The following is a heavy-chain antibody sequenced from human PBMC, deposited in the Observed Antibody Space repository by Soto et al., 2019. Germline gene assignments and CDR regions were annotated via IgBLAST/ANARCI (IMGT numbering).Heavy chain of an antibody. D-gene: IGHD3-22*01. CDR1: GYTFTSYG. J-gene: IGHJ4*02. Sequence: ASVKVSCKASGYTFTSYGISWVRQAPGQGLEWMGWISAYNGNTNYAQKLQGRVSMTTDTSTSTAYMELRSLRSDDTAVYYCARSLLSYDSSGYSAYWGQGTLVTAPQ. CDR3: ARSLLSYDSSGYSAY. CDR2: ISAYNGNT. V-gene: IGHV1-18*04.